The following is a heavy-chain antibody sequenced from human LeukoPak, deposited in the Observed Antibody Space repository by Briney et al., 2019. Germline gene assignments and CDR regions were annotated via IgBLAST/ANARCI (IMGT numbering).Heavy chain of an antibody. D-gene: IGHD3-10*01. CDR2: IYYSGST. V-gene: IGHV4-31*03. J-gene: IGHJ4*02. CDR1: GGSISSGGYY. CDR3: ARDGVWFGELTD. Sequence: SETLSLTCTVSGGSISSGGYYWSWIRQHPGKGLEWIGYIYYSGSTYYHPSLKSRVTISVDTSKNQFSLKLSSVTAADTAVYYCARDGVWFGELTDWGQGTLVTVSS.